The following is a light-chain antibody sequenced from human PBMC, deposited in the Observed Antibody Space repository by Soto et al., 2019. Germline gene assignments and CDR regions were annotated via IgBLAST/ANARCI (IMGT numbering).Light chain of an antibody. CDR2: IAS. CDR1: QSISTN. Sequence: DIHMTQSPSSLSASVGYRFTITCRASQSISTNLIWYQQKPGEAPKPLIYIASSLYSGVPSRFSGSGSGTDFTLTITSLQPEDFETYYCQQGYTNPITFGQGTRLEIK. V-gene: IGKV1-39*01. CDR3: QQGYTNPIT. J-gene: IGKJ5*01.